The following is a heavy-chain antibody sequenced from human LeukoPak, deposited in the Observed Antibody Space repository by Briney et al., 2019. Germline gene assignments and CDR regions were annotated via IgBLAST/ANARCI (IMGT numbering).Heavy chain of an antibody. D-gene: IGHD3-22*01. CDR3: ARVGGDSSGYPFDY. CDR1: GGSISTYY. V-gene: IGHV4-59*01. Sequence: PETLSLTCTVSGGSISTYYWNCIRQPPGKGLEWIGYIYYSGTTNYNPSLKSRVSMSVDTSKTQFSLKLSSVTAADTAVYYCARVGGDSSGYPFDYWGQGTLVTVSS. CDR2: IYYSGTT. J-gene: IGHJ4*02.